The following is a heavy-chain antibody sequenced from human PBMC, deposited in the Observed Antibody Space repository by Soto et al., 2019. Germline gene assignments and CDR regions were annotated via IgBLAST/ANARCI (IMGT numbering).Heavy chain of an antibody. CDR2: INSDGSVT. Sequence: EVQLVESGGGLVQPGGSLRLSCAASGFTLSNYWMHWVRQAPGKGLVWVSSINSDGSVTSYADSVKGRFTISRDNAKNTLYLQMNSLRAEDTAVYYCVRGKEKQFVWGQGTMVTVSS. J-gene: IGHJ3*01. CDR1: GFTLSNYW. CDR3: VRGKEKQFV. V-gene: IGHV3-74*01.